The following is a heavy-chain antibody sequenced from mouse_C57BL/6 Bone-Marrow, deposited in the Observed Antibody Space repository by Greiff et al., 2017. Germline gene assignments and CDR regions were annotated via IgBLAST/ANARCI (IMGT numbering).Heavy chain of an antibody. J-gene: IGHJ4*01. CDR2: INTNNDTT. CDR1: GYSFTDYN. V-gene: IGHV1-39*01. CDR3: ARCYDYDYAMDY. Sequence: VQLQQSGPELVKPGASVKISCKASGYSFTDYNMNWVKQSNGKSVEWIGVINTNNDTTNYNQKFKGKATLTVDHSSSTAYMQLNSLTSEDSAVYYCARCYDYDYAMDYWGQGTSVTVSS. D-gene: IGHD2-4*01.